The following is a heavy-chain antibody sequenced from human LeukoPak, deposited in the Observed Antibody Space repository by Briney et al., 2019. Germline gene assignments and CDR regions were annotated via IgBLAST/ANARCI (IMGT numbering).Heavy chain of an antibody. CDR1: GGSISSHY. CDR2: IYYSGST. CDR3: ARDIGQDYGDSAWFDP. Sequence: SETLSLTCTVSGGSISSHYWSWIRQPPGKGLEWIGYIYYSGSTNYNLSLKSRVTISVDTSKNQFSLKLSSVTAADTAVYYCARDIGQDYGDSAWFDPWGQGTLVTVSS. V-gene: IGHV4-59*11. D-gene: IGHD4-17*01. J-gene: IGHJ5*02.